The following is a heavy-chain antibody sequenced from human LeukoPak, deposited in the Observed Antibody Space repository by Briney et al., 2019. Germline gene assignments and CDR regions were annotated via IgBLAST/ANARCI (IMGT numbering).Heavy chain of an antibody. J-gene: IGHJ6*02. CDR1: GYSFTSYW. V-gene: IGHV5-51*01. Sequence: GESLKISCKGSGYSFTSYWIGWVRQMPGKGLEWMGIIYPGDSDTRYSPSFQGQVTISADKSISTAYLQWSGLKASDTAMYYCARRDFWSGYGTTIFGTIDYGMDVWGQGTTVTVSS. CDR3: ARRDFWSGYGTTIFGTIDYGMDV. CDR2: IYPGDSDT. D-gene: IGHD3-3*01.